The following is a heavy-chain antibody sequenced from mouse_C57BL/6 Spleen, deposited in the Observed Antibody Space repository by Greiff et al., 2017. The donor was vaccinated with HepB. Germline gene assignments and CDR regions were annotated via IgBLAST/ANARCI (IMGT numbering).Heavy chain of an antibody. J-gene: IGHJ4*01. CDR3: ARGLPSRAMDY. V-gene: IGHV1-19*01. D-gene: IGHD5-5*01. CDR1: GYTFTDYY. CDR2: INPYNGGT. Sequence: EVHLVESGPVLVKPGASVKMSCKASGYTFTDYYMNWVKQSHGKSLEWIGVINPYNGGTSYNQKFKGKATLTVDKSSSTAYMELNSLTSEDSAVYYCARGLPSRAMDYWGQGTSVTVSS.